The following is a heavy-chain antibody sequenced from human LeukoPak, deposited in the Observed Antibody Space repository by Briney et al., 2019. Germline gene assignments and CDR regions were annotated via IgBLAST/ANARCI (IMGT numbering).Heavy chain of an antibody. D-gene: IGHD3-10*01. V-gene: IGHV4-34*01. CDR2: INHSGST. CDR1: GGSFSGYY. CDR3: ARGLPPVVSGSGMRPYGMDV. J-gene: IGHJ6*04. Sequence: PSETLSLTCAVYGGSFSGYYWSWIRQPPGKGLEWIGEINHSGSTNYNPSLKSRVTISVDTSKNQFSLKLSSVTAADTAVYYCARGLPPVVSGSGMRPYGMDVWGKGTTVTVSS.